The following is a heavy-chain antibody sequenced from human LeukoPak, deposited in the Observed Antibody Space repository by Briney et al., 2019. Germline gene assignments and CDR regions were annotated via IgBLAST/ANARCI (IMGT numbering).Heavy chain of an antibody. J-gene: IGHJ4*02. D-gene: IGHD6-19*01. V-gene: IGHV1-18*01. CDR3: ARDRQWLVLVPPEFDY. CDR1: GYTLTSYG. Sequence: ASVKVSCKASGYTLTSYGISWVRHAPGQGLEWMGLISAYNGNTNYAQKLQGRVTMTTNTSTSTAYMELRSLRSDDTAVYYCARDRQWLVLVPPEFDYWGQGTLVTVSS. CDR2: ISAYNGNT.